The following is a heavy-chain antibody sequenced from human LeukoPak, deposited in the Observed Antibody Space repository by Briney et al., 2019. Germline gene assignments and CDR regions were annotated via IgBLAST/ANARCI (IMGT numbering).Heavy chain of an antibody. CDR2: IKSKNDGGTT. CDR3: AELGITMIGGV. J-gene: IGHJ6*04. CDR1: GFTFSNAW. D-gene: IGHD3-10*02. Sequence: GGSLRLSCAASGFTFSNAWMSWVRPAPGKGLEWVGRIKSKNDGGTTDYAAPVKGRFTISRDDSKNTLYLQMNSLKTEDTAVYYCAELGITMIGGVWGKGTTVTISS. V-gene: IGHV3-15*01.